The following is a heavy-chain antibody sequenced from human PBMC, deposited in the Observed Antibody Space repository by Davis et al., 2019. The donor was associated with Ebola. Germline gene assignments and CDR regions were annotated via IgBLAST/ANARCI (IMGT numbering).Heavy chain of an antibody. J-gene: IGHJ6*02. V-gene: IGHV3-23*01. CDR2: ISGSGGST. Sequence: GESLKISCAASGFTFSSYAMSWVRQAPGKGLEWVSAISGSGGSTYYADSVKGRFTISRDNSKDTLYLQMNSLRGEDTAVYYCAKDPTYYYYYGMDVWGQGTTVTVSS. CDR3: AKDPTYYYYYGMDV. CDR1: GFTFSSYA.